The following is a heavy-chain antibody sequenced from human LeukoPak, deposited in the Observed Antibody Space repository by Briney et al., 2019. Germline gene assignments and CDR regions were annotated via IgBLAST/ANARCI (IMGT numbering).Heavy chain of an antibody. CDR2: INPNSGGT. CDR1: GYTFTGYY. CDR3: ARDVVVVAAATPDFDY. Sequence: ASVKVSCKASGYTFTGYYMHWVRQAPGQGLEWMGWINPNSGGTNYAQKFQGRVTMTRDTSISTAYMELSRLRSDDTAVYYCARDVVVVAAATPDFDYWGQGTLVTVSS. V-gene: IGHV1-2*02. D-gene: IGHD2-15*01. J-gene: IGHJ4*02.